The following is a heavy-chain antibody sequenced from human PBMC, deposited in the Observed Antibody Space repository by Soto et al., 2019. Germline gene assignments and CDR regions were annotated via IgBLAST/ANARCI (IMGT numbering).Heavy chain of an antibody. CDR2: ISGSGGST. CDR1: GFTFSSYA. V-gene: IGHV3-23*01. Sequence: GGSLRLSCAASGFTFSSYAMHWVRQAPGKGLEWVSAISGSGGSTYYADSVKGRFTISRDNSKNTLYLQMNSLRAEDTAVYYCAIPYGDYVGNAFDIWGQGTMVTVSS. J-gene: IGHJ3*02. CDR3: AIPYGDYVGNAFDI. D-gene: IGHD4-17*01.